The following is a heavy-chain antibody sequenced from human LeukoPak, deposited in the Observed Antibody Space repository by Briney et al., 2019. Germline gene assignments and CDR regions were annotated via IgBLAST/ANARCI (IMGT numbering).Heavy chain of an antibody. J-gene: IGHJ4*02. V-gene: IGHV3-23*01. Sequence: SGGSLRLSCAASGFTFSSHAMSWVRQAPGKGLEWVSGISSGGTATYYTDSVKGRFTISRDFSKSTLYLQMNSLRVEDTAIYYCAKHSTVITTPADYWGQGSLVTVSS. CDR2: ISSGGTAT. CDR1: GFTFSSHA. D-gene: IGHD4-11*01. CDR3: AKHSTVITTPADY.